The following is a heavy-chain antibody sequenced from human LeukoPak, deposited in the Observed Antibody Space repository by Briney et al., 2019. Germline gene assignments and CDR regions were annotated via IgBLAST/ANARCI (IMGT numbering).Heavy chain of an antibody. CDR1: GFTFNNYI. CDR3: AKPHFDY. CDR2: ISSSSDYI. J-gene: IGHJ4*02. Sequence: PGGSLRLSCAASGFTFNNYIMNWVRQAPGKGLEWVSSISSSSDYIYYADSVKGRFTISRDNSKNTLYPQMNSLRAEDTAVYYCAKPHFDYWGQGTLVTVSS. V-gene: IGHV3-21*01.